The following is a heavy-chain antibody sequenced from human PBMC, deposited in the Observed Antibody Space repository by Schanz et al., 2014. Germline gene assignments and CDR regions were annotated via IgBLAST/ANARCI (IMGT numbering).Heavy chain of an antibody. D-gene: IGHD5-18*01. Sequence: VHLVESGGGLVQPGGSLRLSCTASGFTFSSYSMSWVRQHPGKGLEWIGGIHHIGSTYHNPSLRSRLTMSLDTSRNHFSRRRTAVSAADTAVYYCARARGYNYGLFDDWGLGTLVTVSS. V-gene: IGHV4-31*02. CDR3: ARARGYNYGLFDD. J-gene: IGHJ4*01. CDR2: IHHIGST. CDR1: GFTFSSYS.